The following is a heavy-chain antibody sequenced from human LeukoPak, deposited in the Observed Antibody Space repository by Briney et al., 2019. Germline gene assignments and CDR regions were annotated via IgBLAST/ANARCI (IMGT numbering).Heavy chain of an antibody. CDR2: INTDGSST. D-gene: IGHD3-22*01. V-gene: IGHV3-74*01. J-gene: IGHJ4*02. Sequence: PGGSLRLSCAASGFTFSGYWMHWGRQVPGKGLLWVSRINTDGSSTTCADSVKGRFTISRDNTKNTLYLQVNSLRAEDTAVYYCARQSYYYDSSGYYHDYWGQGTLVTVSS. CDR3: ARQSYYYDSSGYYHDY. CDR1: GFTFSGYW.